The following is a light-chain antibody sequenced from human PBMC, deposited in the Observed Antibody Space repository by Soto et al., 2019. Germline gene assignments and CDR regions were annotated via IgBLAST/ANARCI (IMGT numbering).Light chain of an antibody. V-gene: IGKV3-15*01. Sequence: EIVMPQSPATLSVSPGDSSPLSCRASQSVGSNLAWYQQKPGQAPRLLIYGASTRVTGIPARFSGSGSGTEFTLTISSLQSEDFAVYHCQQYYNWWTFGQGNKVDIK. CDR2: GAS. CDR1: QSVGSN. CDR3: QQYYNWWT. J-gene: IGKJ1*01.